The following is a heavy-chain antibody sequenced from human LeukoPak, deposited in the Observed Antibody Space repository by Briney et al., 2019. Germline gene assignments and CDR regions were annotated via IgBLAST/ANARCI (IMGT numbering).Heavy chain of an antibody. D-gene: IGHD1-26*01. CDR1: GFTFSSYA. V-gene: IGHV3-30-3*01. J-gene: IGHJ4*02. CDR3: ARDLVGFDY. CDR2: ISYDGSNK. Sequence: GGSLRLSCAASGFTFSSYAMHWVRQAPGKGLEWVAVISYDGSNKYYADSVKGRFTISRDNSKNTPYLQMNSLRAEDTAAYYCARDLVGFDYWGQGTLVTVSS.